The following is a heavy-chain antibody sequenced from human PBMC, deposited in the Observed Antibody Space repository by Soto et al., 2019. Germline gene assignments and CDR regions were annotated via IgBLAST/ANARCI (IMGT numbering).Heavy chain of an antibody. CDR3: ARGRAAYYFDY. CDR1: GFTFSSYP. J-gene: IGHJ4*02. D-gene: IGHD6-25*01. CDR2: TSGDGRIM. Sequence: XGSLILSCAASGFTFSSYPMHWVRQAPGKGLEHVSSTSGDGRIMYYLDSVKGRFTISRDNSKNTLYLQMGSLRTEDMAVYYCARGRAAYYFDYWGQGALVTVSS. V-gene: IGHV3-64*02.